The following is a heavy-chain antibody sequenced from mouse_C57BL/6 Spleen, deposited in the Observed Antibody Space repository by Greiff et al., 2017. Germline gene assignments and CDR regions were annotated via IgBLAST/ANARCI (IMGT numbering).Heavy chain of an antibody. CDR3: AGHCGSSYGY. J-gene: IGHJ2*01. Sequence: LQQPGAELVKPGASVKLSCKASGYTFTSYWMQWVKQRPGQGLEWIGEIDPSDSYTNYNQKFKGKATLTVDTSSSTAYMQLSSLTSADSAVYYCAGHCGSSYGYWGQGTTLTVSS. CDR2: IDPSDSYT. V-gene: IGHV1-50*01. D-gene: IGHD1-1*01. CDR1: GYTFTSYW.